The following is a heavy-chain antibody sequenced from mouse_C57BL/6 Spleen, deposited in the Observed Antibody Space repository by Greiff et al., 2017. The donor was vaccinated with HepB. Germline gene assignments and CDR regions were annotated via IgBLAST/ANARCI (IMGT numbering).Heavy chain of an antibody. D-gene: IGHD3-3*01. Sequence: DVQLVESGEGLVKPGGSLKLSCAASGFTFSSYAMSWVRQPPEKRLEWVAYISSGGDYIYYAATVKGRFTISRDNARNTLYLQMSSMKSEDTAIYYGTRKGNGMDYWGQGTSVTVSS. CDR2: ISSGGDYI. J-gene: IGHJ4*01. CDR3: TRKGNGMDY. V-gene: IGHV5-9-1*02. CDR1: GFTFSSYA.